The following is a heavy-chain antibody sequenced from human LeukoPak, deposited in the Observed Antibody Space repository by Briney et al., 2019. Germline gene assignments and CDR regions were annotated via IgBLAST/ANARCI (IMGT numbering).Heavy chain of an antibody. V-gene: IGHV3-30*02. J-gene: IGHJ6*03. Sequence: GGSLRLSCAASGFTFSSYGMHWVRQAPGKGLEWVAFIRYDGSNKYYADSVKGRFTISRDNSKNTLYLQMNSLRAEDTAVYYCAKDGHIVVVPAAMLYYYYYMDVWGKGTTVTISS. CDR1: GFTFSSYG. D-gene: IGHD2-2*01. CDR3: AKDGHIVVVPAAMLYYYYYMDV. CDR2: IRYDGSNK.